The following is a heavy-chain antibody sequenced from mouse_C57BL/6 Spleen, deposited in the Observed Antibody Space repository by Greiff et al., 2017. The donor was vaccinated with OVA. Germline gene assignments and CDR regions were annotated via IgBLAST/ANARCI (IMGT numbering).Heavy chain of an antibody. D-gene: IGHD2-2*01. CDR2: IDPSDRET. CDR1: GYTFTRYW. V-gene: IGHV1-52*01. Sequence: QVQLQQPGAELVRPGSSVKLSCKASGYTFTRYWMHWVTQRPIQGLEWIGNIDPSDRETNYHQKFKDKATLTADKSSSTAYMQRSRLTSEDSVVYCCAISGSYDAMDYWGQGTSVTVSS. CDR3: AISGSYDAMDY. J-gene: IGHJ4*01.